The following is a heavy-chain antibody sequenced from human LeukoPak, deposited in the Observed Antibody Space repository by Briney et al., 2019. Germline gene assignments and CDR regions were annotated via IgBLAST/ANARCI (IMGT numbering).Heavy chain of an antibody. J-gene: IGHJ4*02. CDR3: AVEMTTDFDH. D-gene: IGHD5-24*01. CDR2: FKSKTDET. Sequence: GGSLRLSCAASGFTFSSYSMNWVRQAPGKGLEYVLGFKSKTDETFYSEYVKGRFTVSRDKSENTLYLQMNSLRIDDTAVYYCAVEMTTDFDHWGQGTLVTVSS. V-gene: IGHV3-64D*06. CDR1: GFTFSSYS.